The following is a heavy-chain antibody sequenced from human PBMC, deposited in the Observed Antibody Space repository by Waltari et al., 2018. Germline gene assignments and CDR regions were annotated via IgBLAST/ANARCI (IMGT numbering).Heavy chain of an antibody. D-gene: IGHD1-26*01. J-gene: IGHJ3*02. V-gene: IGHV3-48*03. CDR1: GMTFETSD. CDR3: ARNRYSGQTYDALDM. CDR2: ISQSVSHT. Sequence: QLVESGGGLVQPGGSLRLSCGASGMTFETSDMNWVRQAPGGGVEWIALISQSVSHTEYAGSVRGRFTVSRDHDNNSLFLDMRGLRVEDTAVYFCARNRYSGQTYDALDMWGQGTRVTVSS.